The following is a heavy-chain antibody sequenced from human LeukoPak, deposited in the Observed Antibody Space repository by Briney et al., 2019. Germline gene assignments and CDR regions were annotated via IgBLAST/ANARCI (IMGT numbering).Heavy chain of an antibody. J-gene: IGHJ6*03. V-gene: IGHV3-48*03. CDR3: ATTLYSSSWLSAYYYYYYMDV. D-gene: IGHD6-13*01. CDR2: ISSSGSTI. Sequence: GGSLRLSCAASGFTFSSYEMNWVRQAPGKGLEWVSYISSSGSTIYYADSVKGRFTISRDNAKNSLYLQMNSLRAEDTAVYYCATTLYSSSWLSAYYYYYYMDVWAKGPRSPSP. CDR1: GFTFSSYE.